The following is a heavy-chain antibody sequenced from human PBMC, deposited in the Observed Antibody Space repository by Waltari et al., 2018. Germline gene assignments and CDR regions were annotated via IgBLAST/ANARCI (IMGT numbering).Heavy chain of an antibody. V-gene: IGHV1-69*01. D-gene: IGHD1-26*01. J-gene: IGHJ3*02. CDR1: GGTFSSYA. CDR2: IIPIFGTA. Sequence: QVQLVQSGAEVKKPGSSVKVSCKASGGTFSSYANSWVRQAPGQGLEWMGGIIPIFGTANYAQKFQGRVTITADESTSTAYMELSSLRSEDTAVYYCARIVGATKDWAFDIWGQGTMVTVSS. CDR3: ARIVGATKDWAFDI.